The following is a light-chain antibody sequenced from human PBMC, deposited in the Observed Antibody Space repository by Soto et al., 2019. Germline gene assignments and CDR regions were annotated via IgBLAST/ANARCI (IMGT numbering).Light chain of an antibody. V-gene: IGKV3-15*01. CDR1: QSVNSN. CDR3: QHYNVWPLT. J-gene: IGKJ4*01. CDR2: VAS. Sequence: EIVMTQSPVTLSVSPGDRATLSCRASQSVNSNLAWYQQKPGQTPKLLIYVASTRATGIPARFSGSGSGTEFTLTIRSLHSEDFAVYYCQHYNVWPLTFGGGTKVEFK.